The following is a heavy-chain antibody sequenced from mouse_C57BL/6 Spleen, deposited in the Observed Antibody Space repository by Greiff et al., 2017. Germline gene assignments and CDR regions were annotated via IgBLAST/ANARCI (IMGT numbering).Heavy chain of an antibody. J-gene: IGHJ2*01. CDR2: IDPETGGT. Sequence: VQLQQSGAELVRPGASVTLSCKASGYTFTDYEMHWVKQTPVHGLELIGAIDPETGGTAYNQKFKGKAILTADKSSSTAYMELRSLTAEDSAVYYCTREGLDGYFDYWGQGTTLTVSS. V-gene: IGHV1-15*01. CDR1: GYTFTDYE. D-gene: IGHD2-13*01. CDR3: TREGLDGYFDY.